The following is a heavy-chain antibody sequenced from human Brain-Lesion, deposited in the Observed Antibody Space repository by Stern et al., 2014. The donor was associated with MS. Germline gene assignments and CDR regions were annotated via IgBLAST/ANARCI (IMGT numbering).Heavy chain of an antibody. CDR1: GFTFRNYW. D-gene: IGHD3-10*01. Sequence: EVQLVESGGGLVQPGGSLRLSCAVSGFTFRNYWMHWVRQAPGKGLVWVSRVNNDGRRTSYADSVKGRFTMSRDNAKNTLYLQMNSLRVEDTAIYYCARGERWFDSWGQGTLVTVSS. V-gene: IGHV3-74*02. J-gene: IGHJ5*01. CDR3: ARGERWFDS. CDR2: VNNDGRRT.